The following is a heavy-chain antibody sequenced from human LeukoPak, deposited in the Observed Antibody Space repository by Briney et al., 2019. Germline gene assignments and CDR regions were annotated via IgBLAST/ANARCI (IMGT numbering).Heavy chain of an antibody. CDR3: AREARSGYYDSSGTYVY. CDR1: GGSISSSNW. CDR2: IYHSGST. V-gene: IGHV4-4*02. Sequence: SETLSLTCAVSGGSISSSNWWSWVRQPPGKGLEWIGEIYHSGSTNYNPSLKSRVTISVDKSKNQFSLKLSSVTAADTAGYYCAREARSGYYDSSGTYVYWGQGTLVTVSS. D-gene: IGHD3-22*01. J-gene: IGHJ4*02.